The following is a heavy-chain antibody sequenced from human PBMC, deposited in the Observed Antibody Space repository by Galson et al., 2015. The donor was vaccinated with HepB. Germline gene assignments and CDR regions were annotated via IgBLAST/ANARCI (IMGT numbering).Heavy chain of an antibody. D-gene: IGHD2-2*01. CDR1: GYTFTGYY. V-gene: IGHV1-2*02. J-gene: IGHJ4*02. Sequence: SVKVSCKASGYTFTGYYMHWVRQAPGQGLEWMGWISPNSGDTHYAQKFQGRVTMTRDTSVTTAYMELSRLRSDDTAVYFCARESEYQPDYWGQGTLVTVSS. CDR3: ARESEYQPDY. CDR2: ISPNSGDT.